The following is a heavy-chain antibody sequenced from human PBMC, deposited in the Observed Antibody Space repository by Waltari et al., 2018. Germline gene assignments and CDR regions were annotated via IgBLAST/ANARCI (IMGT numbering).Heavy chain of an antibody. J-gene: IGHJ4*02. CDR2: MMSSSSTI. D-gene: IGHD3-3*01. Sequence: EVQLVESGGGLVQPGGSLRLSCAASGFTFSSYSMNWVRQAQGKGLEWGSYMMSSSSTIYCADSVKGRFTISRDNAKNSLYLQMNSLRAEDTAVYYCARDNDEWSHVGYWGQGTLVTVSS. V-gene: IGHV3-48*04. CDR3: ARDNDEWSHVGY. CDR1: GFTFSSYS.